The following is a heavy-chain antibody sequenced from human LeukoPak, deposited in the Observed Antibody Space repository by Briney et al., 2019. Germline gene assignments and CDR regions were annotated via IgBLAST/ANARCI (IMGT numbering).Heavy chain of an antibody. V-gene: IGHV3-30*02. Sequence: GGSLRLSCEASRFVFGSTGMHWVRQAPGKGLEWVAYIRYDGSDKYYSDSVTGRFTISRDNSKSTLSLQMNRLRPDDTAVYHCDRDATVGSAHFDAWGQGVLVTVSS. CDR1: RFVFGSTG. J-gene: IGHJ4*02. CDR2: IRYDGSDK. D-gene: IGHD2-15*01. CDR3: DRDATVGSAHFDA.